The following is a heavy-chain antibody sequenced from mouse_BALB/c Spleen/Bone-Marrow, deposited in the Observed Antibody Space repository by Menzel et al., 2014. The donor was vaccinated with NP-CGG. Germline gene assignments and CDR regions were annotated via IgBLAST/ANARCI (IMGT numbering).Heavy chain of an antibody. D-gene: IGHD4-1*01. V-gene: IGHV1-4*02. CDR2: INPSSGYT. J-gene: IGHJ3*01. Sequence: QVRLKQPGAELARPGASVKMSCKASGYTFTSYTIQWVKQRPGQGLEWIGYINPSSGYTDYNQKFKDKTTLTADKSSNTAYMQLTSLTSEDSAVYSCAREARTGAWFTYWGQGTLVTVSA. CDR3: AREARTGAWFTY. CDR1: GYTFTSYT.